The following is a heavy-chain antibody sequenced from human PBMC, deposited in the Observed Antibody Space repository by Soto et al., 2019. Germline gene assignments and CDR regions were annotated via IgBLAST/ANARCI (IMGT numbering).Heavy chain of an antibody. D-gene: IGHD3-10*01. Sequence: PGGSLRLSCGASGFTFRTYAMNWVRQAPGKGLEWISAISGSGSFTHYADSVRGRFTISRDNSQNQLYLQMNNLRGDDTAMSYCAKLPTGSGSPKFDYWGQGIQVTVSS. CDR3: AKLPTGSGSPKFDY. J-gene: IGHJ4*02. CDR1: GFTFRTYA. CDR2: ISGSGSFT. V-gene: IGHV3-23*01.